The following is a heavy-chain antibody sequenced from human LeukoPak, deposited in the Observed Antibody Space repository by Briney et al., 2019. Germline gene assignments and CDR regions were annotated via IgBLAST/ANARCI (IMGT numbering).Heavy chain of an antibody. Sequence: ASVKVSCKASGYTFTGYYMHWVRQAPGQGLEWMGWINPNSGGTNYAQKFQGWVTMTRDTSISTAYMELSRLRSDDTAVYYCARDRCGGDCYQNAFDIWGQGTMVTVSS. CDR2: INPNSGGT. J-gene: IGHJ3*02. V-gene: IGHV1-2*04. CDR1: GYTFTGYY. D-gene: IGHD2-21*02. CDR3: ARDRCGGDCYQNAFDI.